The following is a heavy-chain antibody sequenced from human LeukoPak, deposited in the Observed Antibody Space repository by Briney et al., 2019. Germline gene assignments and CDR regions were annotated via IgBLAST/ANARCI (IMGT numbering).Heavy chain of an antibody. V-gene: IGHV3-30*18. D-gene: IGHD6-13*01. CDR1: GFTFSSYG. Sequence: PGGSLRLSCAASGFTFSSYGMHWVRQAPGKGLEWVAVISYDGSNKYYADSVKGRFTISRDNSKNTLYLQMNSLRAEDTAVYYCAKAKTSSSWYNWFDPWGQGTLVTVSS. J-gene: IGHJ5*02. CDR3: AKAKTSSSWYNWFDP. CDR2: ISYDGSNK.